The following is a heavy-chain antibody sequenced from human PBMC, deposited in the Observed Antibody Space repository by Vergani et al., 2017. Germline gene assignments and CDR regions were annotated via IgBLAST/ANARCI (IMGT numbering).Heavy chain of an antibody. Sequence: QVQLVQSGAEVKKPGASVKVSCKASGYTFSTYGISWVRQAPGQGLEWMGWISAYNGNTNYPEKFQGRLTMTTDTSTRTAYMELRSLRSDDTAVYYCAKAPGIAAAGSDYWGQGTLVTVSS. CDR1: GYTFSTYG. CDR2: ISAYNGNT. J-gene: IGHJ4*02. V-gene: IGHV1-18*01. D-gene: IGHD6-13*01. CDR3: AKAPGIAAAGSDY.